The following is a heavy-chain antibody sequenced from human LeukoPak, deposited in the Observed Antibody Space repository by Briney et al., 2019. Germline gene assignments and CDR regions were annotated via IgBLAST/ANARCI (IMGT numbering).Heavy chain of an antibody. D-gene: IGHD3-22*01. CDR2: IKEDGSEK. Sequence: PGGSLRLSCAASGFTFSTYWMSWRRQAPGKGLEWVANIKEDGSEKYYGDSVKGRFTISRDNAKNSLYLEMNSLRAEDTAVYYCARDSSGYQWGQGTLVTVSS. V-gene: IGHV3-7*01. CDR1: GFTFSTYW. J-gene: IGHJ4*02. CDR3: ARDSSGYQ.